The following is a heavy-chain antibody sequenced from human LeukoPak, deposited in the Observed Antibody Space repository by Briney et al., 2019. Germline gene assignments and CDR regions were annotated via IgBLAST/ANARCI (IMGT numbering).Heavy chain of an antibody. CDR2: ILYDGSKK. V-gene: IGHV3-30-3*01. CDR1: GFTFSSNS. Sequence: PGRSLRLSCEASGFTFSSNSMHWVRQAPGKGLEWVVVILYDGSKKYYADSVKGRFTISRDNSKSTLYLQMNSLRAEDTAVYYYARDWGYGSGTYMVNWGQGALVTVSS. CDR3: ARDWGYGSGTYMVN. D-gene: IGHD3-10*01. J-gene: IGHJ4*02.